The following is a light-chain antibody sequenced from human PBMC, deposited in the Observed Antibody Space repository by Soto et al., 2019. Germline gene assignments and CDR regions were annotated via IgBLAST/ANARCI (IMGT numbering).Light chain of an antibody. J-gene: IGLJ1*01. CDR1: SSDVGSYNL. CDR2: EGS. Sequence: ALTQPASVSGSPGQSITISCTGTSSDVGSYNLVSWYQQHPGEAPKLMIYEGSKRPSGVSNRFSGSKSGNTASLTISGLQAEDEADYYCCSYAGSSTWVFGTGTKVTVL. V-gene: IGLV2-23*01. CDR3: CSYAGSSTWV.